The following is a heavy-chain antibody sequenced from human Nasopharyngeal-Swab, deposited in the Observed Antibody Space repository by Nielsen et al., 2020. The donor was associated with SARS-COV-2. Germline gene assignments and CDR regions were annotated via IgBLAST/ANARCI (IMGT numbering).Heavy chain of an antibody. Sequence: GSLRLSCAVYGGSFSGYYWSWIRQPPGKGLEWIGEINHSGSTNYNPSLKSRVTISVDTSKNQFSLKLSSVTAADTAVYYCARGLDCSGGSCSPRGMDVWGQGTTVTVPS. V-gene: IGHV4-34*01. CDR2: INHSGST. J-gene: IGHJ6*02. CDR3: ARGLDCSGGSCSPRGMDV. CDR1: GGSFSGYY. D-gene: IGHD2-15*01.